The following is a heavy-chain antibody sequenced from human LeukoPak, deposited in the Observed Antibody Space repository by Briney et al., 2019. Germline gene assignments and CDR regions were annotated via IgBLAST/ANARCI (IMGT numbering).Heavy chain of an antibody. CDR3: ARVVDYLDY. Sequence: PSETLSLTCSVSGYSISSGYYWGWIRPPPGKGLEWIGSIYHSGSTYYNPSLKSRVTISVDTSKNQFSLKLSSVTAADTAVYYCARVVDYLDYWGQGTLVIVSS. J-gene: IGHJ4*02. D-gene: IGHD2-15*01. CDR1: GYSISSGYY. CDR2: IYHSGST. V-gene: IGHV4-38-2*02.